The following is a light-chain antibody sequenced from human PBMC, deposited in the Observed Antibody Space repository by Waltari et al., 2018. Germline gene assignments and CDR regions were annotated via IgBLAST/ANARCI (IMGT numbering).Light chain of an antibody. CDR1: QGISSF. Sequence: QLTQSPSSLSASVGDRVTLTCRASQGISSFLAWYQQKAWKAPQLMIYAASTLQSGVPSRFSGSGSGTDFTLNISSLQPEDFATYCCQQLNSYPATFGGGTKVEIK. V-gene: IGKV1-9*01. J-gene: IGKJ4*01. CDR2: AAS. CDR3: QQLNSYPAT.